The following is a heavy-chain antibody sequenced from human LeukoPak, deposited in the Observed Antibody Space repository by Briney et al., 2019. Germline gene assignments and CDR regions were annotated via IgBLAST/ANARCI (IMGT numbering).Heavy chain of an antibody. CDR3: ARDPARGAFDI. Sequence: GGSLRLSCVASTFTFSQSRMTWIRQAPGKGLECLANINEDGSRTDYVDSVRGRFTISRDNAKNSLYLEMNSLRDEDTAVYYCARDPARGAFDIWGQGTMVTVSS. CDR2: INEDGSRT. J-gene: IGHJ3*02. V-gene: IGHV3-7*01. CDR1: TFTFSQSR. D-gene: IGHD3-10*01.